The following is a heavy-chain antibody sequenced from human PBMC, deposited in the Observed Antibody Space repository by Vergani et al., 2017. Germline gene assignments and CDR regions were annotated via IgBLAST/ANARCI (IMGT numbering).Heavy chain of an antibody. CDR3: ARKAYSRRGFVAFDY. CDR1: GGSISSGDYY. CDR2: IYYSGST. Sequence: QVQLQESGPGLVKPSQTLSPTCTVSGGSISSGDYYWSWIRQPPGKGLEWMGYIYYSGSTYYNPSLKSRVTISVDTSKNKFSLKLSSVTAADTAVYYCARKAYSRRGFVAFDYWGQGTLVTVSS. D-gene: IGHD5-12*01. V-gene: IGHV4-30-4*08. J-gene: IGHJ4*02.